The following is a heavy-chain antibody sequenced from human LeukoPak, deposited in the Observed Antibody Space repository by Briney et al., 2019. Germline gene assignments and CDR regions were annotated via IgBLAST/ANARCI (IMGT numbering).Heavy chain of an antibody. V-gene: IGHV3-23*01. CDR2: ISGSGGST. CDR3: AKDRTVTTVYFDY. Sequence: PGGSLRLSCAASGFTFSSYAMSCVRQAPGKGREWVSAISGSGGSTYYADSVKGRCTISRDNSKNTLYLQMNSLRAEDTAVYYCAKDRTVTTVYFDYWGQGTLVTVSS. D-gene: IGHD4-17*01. J-gene: IGHJ4*02. CDR1: GFTFSSYA.